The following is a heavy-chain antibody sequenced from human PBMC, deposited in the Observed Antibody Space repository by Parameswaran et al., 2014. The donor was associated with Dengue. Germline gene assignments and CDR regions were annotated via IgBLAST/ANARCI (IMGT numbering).Heavy chain of an antibody. CDR3: AREVMSSSWYYTAEYFQH. Sequence: WIRQSPSRGLEWLEGQYYRSKWYNDYAVSVKSRITINPDTSKNQFSLQLNSVTPEDTAVYYCAREVMSSSWYYTAEYFQHWGQGTLVTVSS. CDR2: QYYRSKWYN. D-gene: IGHD6-13*01. V-gene: IGHV6-1*01. J-gene: IGHJ1*01.